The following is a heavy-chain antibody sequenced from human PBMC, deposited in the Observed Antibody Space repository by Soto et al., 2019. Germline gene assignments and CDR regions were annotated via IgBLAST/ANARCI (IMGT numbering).Heavy chain of an antibody. D-gene: IGHD6-13*01. CDR3: ARRQIPPPTRGAANARGGMDV. CDR2: IWNDGSNN. V-gene: IGHV3-33*01. CDR1: GFTFNNYG. J-gene: IGHJ6*02. Sequence: QVQLVESGGGVVQPGRSLRLSCAASGFTFNNYGMHWVRQAPGKGLEWLAVIWNDGSNNCYANSVKGRFTISRDNSKNTLYLQMSSLRAEDTAVYYCARRQIPPPTRGAANARGGMDVWGQGTTVTVSS.